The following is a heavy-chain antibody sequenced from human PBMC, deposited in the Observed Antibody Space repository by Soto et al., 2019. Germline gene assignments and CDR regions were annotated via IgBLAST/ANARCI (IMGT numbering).Heavy chain of an antibody. J-gene: IGHJ6*02. D-gene: IGHD2-2*01. V-gene: IGHV3-30*18. Sequence: QVQLGESAGGVVQPGRSLRLSCAGSGFTISSYGMHWVHQAPGKGLDWVAVISYDGSNKYYADSVKGRFTISRDNSKNTLYLQMNSLRAEDTAVYYCAKGPAIVLVPAAMNYYSGMDVWGQGTTVTVSS. CDR2: ISYDGSNK. CDR3: AKGPAIVLVPAAMNYYSGMDV. CDR1: GFTISSYG.